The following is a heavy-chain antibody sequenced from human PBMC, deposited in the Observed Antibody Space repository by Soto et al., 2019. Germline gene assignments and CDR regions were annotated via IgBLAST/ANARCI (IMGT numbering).Heavy chain of an antibody. CDR3: VRANGNYDWGPNDY. CDR1: GYSLPTHT. Sequence: QVLLVQSGAEVKKPGASVRISCKASGYSLPTHTIHWVRQAPGQRLEWMGWINAANGHTKYSQNFQARVTISSDTSASIVYMKLTGLTSDDTAIYYCVRANGNYDWGPNDYWGQGTLVTVSS. J-gene: IGHJ4*02. CDR2: INAANGHT. D-gene: IGHD1-7*01. V-gene: IGHV1-3*01.